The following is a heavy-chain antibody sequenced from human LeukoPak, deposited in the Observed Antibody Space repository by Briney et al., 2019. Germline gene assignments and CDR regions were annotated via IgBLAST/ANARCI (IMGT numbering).Heavy chain of an antibody. J-gene: IGHJ4*02. V-gene: IGHV1-69*13. CDR2: IIPIFGTA. CDR1: GGTLSSYA. CDR3: ARGPNSGGIDY. Sequence: SVKVSCKASGGTLSSYAISWVRQAPGQGLEWMGGIIPIFGTANYAQKFQGRVTITADESTSTAYMELSSLRPEDTAVYYCARGPNSGGIDYWGQGTLVTVSS. D-gene: IGHD2-15*01.